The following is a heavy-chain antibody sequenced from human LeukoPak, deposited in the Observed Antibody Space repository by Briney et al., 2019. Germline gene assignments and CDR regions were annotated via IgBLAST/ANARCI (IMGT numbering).Heavy chain of an antibody. V-gene: IGHV4-34*01. CDR3: ARERQEVAGTRWFDY. D-gene: IGHD6-19*01. CDR2: INHSGGT. J-gene: IGHJ4*02. Sequence: PSETLSLTCAVYGGSFSGYYWSWIRQPPGKGLEWIGEINHSGGTNYNPSLKSRVTISVDTSKNQFSLKLSSVTAADTAVYYCARERQEVAGTRWFDYWGQGTLVTVSS. CDR1: GGSFSGYY.